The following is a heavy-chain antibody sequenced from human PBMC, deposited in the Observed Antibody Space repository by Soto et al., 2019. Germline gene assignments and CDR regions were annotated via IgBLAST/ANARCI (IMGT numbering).Heavy chain of an antibody. CDR2: SYPGDSDT. CDR3: ARLPSYSGYDYTYYMDV. V-gene: IGHV5-51*03. J-gene: IGHJ6*03. D-gene: IGHD5-12*01. CDR1: GYSFTSYW. Sequence: EVQLVQSGAEVKKPGESLKISCKGSGYSFTSYWIGWVRQMPGKGLEWMGISYPGDSDTRYSPSFQGQFTISADKSISTAYLQWSSLKASDTAMYYCARLPSYSGYDYTYYMDVWGKGTTPTVSS.